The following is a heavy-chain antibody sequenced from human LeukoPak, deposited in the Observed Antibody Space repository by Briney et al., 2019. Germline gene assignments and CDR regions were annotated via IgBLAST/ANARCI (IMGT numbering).Heavy chain of an antibody. J-gene: IGHJ5*02. Sequence: ASVKVSCKASGYTFTSYGISWVRQAPGQGLEWMGWISAYNSNTNYAQKLQGRVTMTTDTSTSTAYMEPRSLRSDDTAVYHCARGGYCSSTSCYGRFDPWGQGTLVTVSS. CDR1: GYTFTSYG. CDR3: ARGGYCSSTSCYGRFDP. CDR2: ISAYNSNT. V-gene: IGHV1-18*04. D-gene: IGHD2-2*01.